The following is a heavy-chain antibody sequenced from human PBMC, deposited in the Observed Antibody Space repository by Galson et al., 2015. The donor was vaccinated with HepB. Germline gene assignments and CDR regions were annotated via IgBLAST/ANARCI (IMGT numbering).Heavy chain of an antibody. D-gene: IGHD2-8*01. CDR1: GFTFSSYA. J-gene: IGHJ3*02. V-gene: IGHV3-23*01. CDR2: ISGSGGRT. CDR3: ASGLYRDAFDI. Sequence: SLRLSCAASGFTFSSYAMSWVRQAPGKGLEWVSAISGSGGRTYYADSVKGRFTISRDNSKNTLYLQMNSLRAEDTAVYSCASGLYRDAFDIWGQGTMVTVSS.